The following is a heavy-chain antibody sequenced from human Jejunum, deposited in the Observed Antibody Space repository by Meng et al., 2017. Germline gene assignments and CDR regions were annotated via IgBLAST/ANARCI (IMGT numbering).Heavy chain of an antibody. Sequence: HIPLKESCPCLVKPPQTLTLNCTFSGLSLSTSGVGVGWLRQPPGKALECLALIYWDDDKRYPPSLKNRLTITQDTSKNQVVLTMTNMDPVDTATYYCAHRLASSTNYNVGWFDPWGQGTLVTVSS. CDR1: GLSLSTSGVG. J-gene: IGHJ5*02. CDR2: IYWDDDK. CDR3: AHRLASSTNYNVGWFDP. V-gene: IGHV2-5*02. D-gene: IGHD1-1*01.